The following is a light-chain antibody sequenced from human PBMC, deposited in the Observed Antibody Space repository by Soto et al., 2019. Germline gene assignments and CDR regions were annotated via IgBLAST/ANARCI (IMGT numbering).Light chain of an antibody. J-gene: IGLJ3*02. CDR3: GTWDTSLSAWV. CDR2: DND. V-gene: IGLV1-51*01. CDR1: SFNIGNYY. Sequence: SVWTQPPSVSAAPGQKVTISCSGSSFNIGNYYVSWYQHLPGTAPKLLIYDNDKRPSGIPDRFSGSKSGTSATLGITGLQTGDEADYYCGTWDTSLSAWVFGGGTKLTVL.